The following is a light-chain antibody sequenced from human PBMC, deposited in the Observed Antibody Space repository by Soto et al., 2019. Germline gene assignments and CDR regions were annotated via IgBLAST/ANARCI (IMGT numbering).Light chain of an antibody. Sequence: DIVLTQSPLSLPVTPGEPASISCRSSQSLLHSSGYTYLDWYLQKPGQSPQVLIYLGSNRASGVPDRFSGSGSGTDFTLKISRVEAEDVGVYYCMQALQTPVTFGGGTKVEIK. CDR2: LGS. J-gene: IGKJ4*01. V-gene: IGKV2-28*01. CDR3: MQALQTPVT. CDR1: QSLLHSSGYTY.